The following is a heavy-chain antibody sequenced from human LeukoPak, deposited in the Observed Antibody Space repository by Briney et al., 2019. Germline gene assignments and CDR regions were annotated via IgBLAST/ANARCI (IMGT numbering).Heavy chain of an antibody. V-gene: IGHV4-31*03. CDR3: ASGYYYDSSGYSIPN. Sequence: SETLSLTCTVSGGSISSAGYYWSWIRQLPGKGLELIGYIYYSGSTYYNPSLKSRLTISVDTPKNQFSLKLSSVTAADTAVYYCASGYYYDSSGYSIPNWGQGTLVTVSS. J-gene: IGHJ4*02. CDR2: IYYSGST. CDR1: GGSISSAGYY. D-gene: IGHD3-22*01.